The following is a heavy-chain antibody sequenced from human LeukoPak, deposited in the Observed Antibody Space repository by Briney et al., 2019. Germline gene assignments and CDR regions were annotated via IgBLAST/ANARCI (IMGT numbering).Heavy chain of an antibody. D-gene: IGHD3-10*01. CDR1: GFTFSDYY. J-gene: IGHJ3*02. CDR2: ISSSGSTI. Sequence: GGSLRLSCAASGFTFSDYYMSWIRQAPGKGLEWVSYISSSGSTIYYADSVKGRFTISRDNSKNTLYLQMNSLRAEDTAVYYCAKGPLLLWFGELSRNAFDIWGQGTMVTVSS. CDR3: AKGPLLLWFGELSRNAFDI. V-gene: IGHV3-11*01.